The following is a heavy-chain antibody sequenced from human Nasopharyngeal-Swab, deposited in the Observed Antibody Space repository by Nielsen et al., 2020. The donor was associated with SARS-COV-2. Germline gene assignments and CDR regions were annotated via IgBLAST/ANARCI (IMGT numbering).Heavy chain of an antibody. D-gene: IGHD3-3*01. V-gene: IGHV3-7*01. J-gene: IGHJ6*02. CDR3: ARDRYYDFWSGYLEEVGLYYYYGMDV. Sequence: WIRQPPGKGLEWVANIKQDGSEKYYVGSVKGRFTISRGNAKNSLYLQINSLRAEDTAVYYCARDRYYDFWSGYLEEVGLYYYYGMDVWGQGTTVTVSS. CDR2: IKQDGSEK.